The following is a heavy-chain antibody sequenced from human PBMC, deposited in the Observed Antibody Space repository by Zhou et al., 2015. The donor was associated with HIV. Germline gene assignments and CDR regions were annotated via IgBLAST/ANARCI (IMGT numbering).Heavy chain of an antibody. D-gene: IGHD2-2*01. J-gene: IGHJ5*02. CDR2: IIPIFGTA. CDR1: GGTFSSYA. CDR3: ASDCSSTSCPVRMGRLENNWFDP. Sequence: QVQLVQSGAEVKKPGSSVKVSCKASGGTFSSYAISWVRQAPGQGLEWMGGIIPIFGTANYAQKFQGRVTITADESTSTAYMELSSLRSEDTAVYYCASDCSSTSCPVRMGRLENNWFDPWGQGTLVTVSS. V-gene: IGHV1-69*01.